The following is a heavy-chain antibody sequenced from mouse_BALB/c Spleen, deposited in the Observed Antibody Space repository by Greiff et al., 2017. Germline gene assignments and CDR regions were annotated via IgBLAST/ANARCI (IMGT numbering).Heavy chain of an antibody. CDR1: GFSLTGYG. V-gene: IGHV2-6-7*01. CDR2: IWGDGST. D-gene: IGHD1-3*01. CDR3: ARESVGSSLYAMDY. J-gene: IGHJ4*01. Sequence: VQRVESGPGLVAPSQSLSITCTFSGFSLTGYGVNWVRQPPGKGLEWLGMIWGDGSTDYNSALKSRLSISKDNSKSQVFLKMNSLQTDDTARYYCARESVGSSLYAMDYWGQGTSVTVSS.